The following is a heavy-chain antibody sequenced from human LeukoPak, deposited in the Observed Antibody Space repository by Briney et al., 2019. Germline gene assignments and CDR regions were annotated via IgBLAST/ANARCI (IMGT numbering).Heavy chain of an antibody. CDR2: IIAGSGNT. CDR3: AADRRVGLHRSYYYYCMDV. D-gene: IGHD1-14*01. J-gene: IGHJ6*04. CDR1: GFTFTSYA. V-gene: IGHV1-58*02. Sequence: SVKVSCKASGFTFTSYAMQWVRQARGQRLEWMGWIIAGSGNTNYAQKFQERVTITRDMSTSTAYMELSSLRSEDTAVYYCAADRRVGLHRSYYYYCMDVGGKGTTVTVS.